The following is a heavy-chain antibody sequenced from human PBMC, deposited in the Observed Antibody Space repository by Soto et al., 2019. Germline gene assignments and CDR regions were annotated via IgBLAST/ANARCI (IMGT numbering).Heavy chain of an antibody. CDR2: FYYTGST. J-gene: IGHJ4*02. V-gene: IGHV4-61*01. Sequence: SETLSLTCNVSGGSVSSGNYYWSWIRQPPGKGLEWIGYFYYTGSTNYNPSLNSRVTISIDASKNQFSLRLSSVTAADTAVYYGARSMYYSDGSNYSPFECWGQGTLVTVS. CDR1: GGSVSSGNYY. D-gene: IGHD3-22*01. CDR3: ARSMYYSDGSNYSPFEC.